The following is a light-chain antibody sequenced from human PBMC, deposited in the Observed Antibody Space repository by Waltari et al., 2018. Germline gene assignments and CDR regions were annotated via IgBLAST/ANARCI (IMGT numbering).Light chain of an antibody. Sequence: EIVLTQSPGALSLSPGEGATLSCRASQSVGSNYLAWYQQKPGQAPRLLIYGASSRATDIPDRFSGSGSGTDFTLTISRLQPEDCAVYYCQQYGSSPRTFGQGTKVEIK. CDR2: GAS. J-gene: IGKJ1*01. V-gene: IGKV3-20*01. CDR1: QSVGSNY. CDR3: QQYGSSPRT.